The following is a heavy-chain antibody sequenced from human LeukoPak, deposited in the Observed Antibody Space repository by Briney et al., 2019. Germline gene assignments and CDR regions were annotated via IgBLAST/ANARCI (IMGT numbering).Heavy chain of an antibody. V-gene: IGHV3-48*04. J-gene: IGHJ6*03. CDR1: GFTFSYHG. D-gene: IGHD3/OR15-3a*01. CDR2: IGSSGKTI. CDR3: ARDGDFWTGYYTAVYYYYMDV. Sequence: PGGSLRLSCAASGFTFSYHGMNWVRQTPGMGLEWLVYIGSSGKTIYYADSVKGRFTISRDNAKNSLFLQMNSLRAEDTAVYYCARDGDFWTGYYTAVYYYYMDVWGKGTTVTVSS.